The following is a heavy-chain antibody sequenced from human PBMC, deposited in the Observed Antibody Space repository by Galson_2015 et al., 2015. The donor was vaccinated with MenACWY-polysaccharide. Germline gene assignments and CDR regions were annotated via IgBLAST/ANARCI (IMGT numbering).Heavy chain of an antibody. V-gene: IGHV3-74*01. CDR2: INSDETST. D-gene: IGHD3-3*01. CDR3: ARGHYDLWSGYRHYYFGLDV. Sequence: SLRLSCAASEFGFSTYWMHWVRQVPGKGPVWVSRINSDETSTSYADSVKGRFSISRDNAKSTLYLHMNSLRAEDTAVYYCARGHYDLWSGYRHYYFGLDVWGQGTTVTVSS. J-gene: IGHJ6*01. CDR1: EFGFSTYW.